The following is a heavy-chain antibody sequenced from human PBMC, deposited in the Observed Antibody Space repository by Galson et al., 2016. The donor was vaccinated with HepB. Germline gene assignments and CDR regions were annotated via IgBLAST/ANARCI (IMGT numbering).Heavy chain of an antibody. CDR1: GGSISSSNNY. CDR3: ARGATGFPLDY. V-gene: IGHV4-39*07. J-gene: IGHJ4*02. CDR2: INHSGST. Sequence: SETLSLTCTVSGGSISSSNNYWGYIRQAPGKGLEWIGEINHSGSTNYNPSLKSRVTISVDTSKNQFSLKLSSVTAADTAVYYCARGATGFPLDYWGQGTLVPVSS. D-gene: IGHD5-12*01.